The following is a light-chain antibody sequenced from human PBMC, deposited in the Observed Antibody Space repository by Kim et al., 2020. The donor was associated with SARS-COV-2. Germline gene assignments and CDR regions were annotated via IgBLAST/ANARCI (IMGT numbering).Light chain of an antibody. V-gene: IGKV3D-15*01. Sequence: PGDRAPLSCRASQTVGSNLAWYQQRPGQAPRLLIYATSTRATGIPARFSGSGSGTEFTLTISSLQSEDFAVYYCQQYSDWPPALTFGGGTKVEIK. CDR3: QQYSDWPPALT. CDR1: QTVGSN. CDR2: ATS. J-gene: IGKJ4*01.